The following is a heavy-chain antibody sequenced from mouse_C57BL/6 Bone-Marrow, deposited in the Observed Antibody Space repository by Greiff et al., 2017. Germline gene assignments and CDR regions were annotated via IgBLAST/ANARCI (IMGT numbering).Heavy chain of an antibody. D-gene: IGHD1-1*01. Sequence: EVMLVESGGGLVKPGGSLKLSCAASGFTFSSYTMSWVRQTPEKRLQWVAAISGGGGNTYYPDSVKGRFTISRDNDKNILDLQMSSLRSEDTALYYWSRQVTTVLATKYFDVWGTGTTVTVSS. CDR3: SRQVTTVLATKYFDV. V-gene: IGHV5-9*01. J-gene: IGHJ1*03. CDR2: ISGGGGNT. CDR1: GFTFSSYT.